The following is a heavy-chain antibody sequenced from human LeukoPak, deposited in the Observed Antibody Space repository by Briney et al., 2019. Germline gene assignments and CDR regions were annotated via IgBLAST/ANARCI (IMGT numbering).Heavy chain of an antibody. CDR2: ISSSGSTI. V-gene: IGHV3-48*03. CDR1: GFTFSSYE. CDR3: ARDDIVATISQVPYGMDV. J-gene: IGHJ6*04. Sequence: GSLRLSCAASGFTFSSYEMNWVRQAPGKGPEWVSYISSSGSTIYYADSVKGRFTISRDNAKNSLYLQMNSLRAEDTAVYYCARDDIVATISQVPYGMDVWGKGTTVTVSS. D-gene: IGHD5-12*01.